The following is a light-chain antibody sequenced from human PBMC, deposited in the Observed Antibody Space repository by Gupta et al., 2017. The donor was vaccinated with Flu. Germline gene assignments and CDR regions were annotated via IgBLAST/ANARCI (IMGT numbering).Light chain of an antibody. CDR2: QAS. V-gene: IGKV1-5*03. CDR1: QSINSW. J-gene: IGKJ2*03. CDR3: QQYSSYSGYS. Sequence: DRVTITCRASQSINSWLAWYQQKPVKAPKLLIYQASVLESGVPSRFSGSGSVTEFTLTISCLQPDDFAAYYCQQYSSYSGYSFGQGTKVEIK.